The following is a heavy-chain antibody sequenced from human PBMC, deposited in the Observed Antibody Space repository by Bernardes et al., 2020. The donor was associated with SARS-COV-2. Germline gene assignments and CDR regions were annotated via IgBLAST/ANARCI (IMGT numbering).Heavy chain of an antibody. CDR2: LNPKSGGV. CDR3: ARVAYFYHYMDV. V-gene: IGHV1-2*02. CDR1: GYTFTDYY. J-gene: IGHJ6*03. Sequence: ASVKVSCKASGYTFTDYYIHWVRQAPGQGLEWMGWLNPKSGGVNYAQKFQGTVTMTRDTSITTAYLELTSLTSDDTAVYYCARVAYFYHYMDVWGQGTTVAVPS.